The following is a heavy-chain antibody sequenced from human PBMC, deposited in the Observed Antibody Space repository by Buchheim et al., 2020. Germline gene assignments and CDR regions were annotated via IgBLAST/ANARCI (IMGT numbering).Heavy chain of an antibody. CDR2: ISYDGSNK. J-gene: IGHJ4*02. D-gene: IGHD2-2*01. CDR3: AKGNQLAEYYFDY. Sequence: QVQLVESGGGVVQPGRSLRLSCVALGFTLSSYGMHWVGKAPGKGLEWVAVISYDGSNKYYADSVKGRFTISRDNSKKHRYLQRNRLRAEDTAVYYCAKGNQLAEYYFDYWGQGTL. V-gene: IGHV3-30*18. CDR1: GFTLSSYG.